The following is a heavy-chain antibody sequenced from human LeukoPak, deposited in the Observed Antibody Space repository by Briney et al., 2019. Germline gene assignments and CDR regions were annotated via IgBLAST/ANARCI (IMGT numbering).Heavy chain of an antibody. J-gene: IGHJ6*04. D-gene: IGHD3-10*02. CDR3: AELGITMIGGV. Sequence: GGSLRLSCAASGFTFSNAWMSWVRQAPGKGLEWVANIKQDGSEKYYVDSVKGRFRISRDNAKNSLNLQLNSLRAEDTAVYYCAELGITMIGGVWGKGTTVTISS. CDR1: GFTFSNAW. CDR2: IKQDGSEK. V-gene: IGHV3-7*01.